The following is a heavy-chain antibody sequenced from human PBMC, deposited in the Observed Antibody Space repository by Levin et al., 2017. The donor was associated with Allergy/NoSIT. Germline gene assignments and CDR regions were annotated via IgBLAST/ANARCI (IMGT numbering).Heavy chain of an antibody. Sequence: GGSLRLSCAASGFTFSTYNMDWLRQAPGKGLEWVSYISGSSNTIYYADSVKGRFTISRDYAKNSLYLQMNGLRDDDTAVYYCARQGPYIALAAPFDYWGQGTLVTVSS. J-gene: IGHJ4*02. CDR3: ARQGPYIALAAPFDY. V-gene: IGHV3-48*02. D-gene: IGHD6-19*01. CDR1: GFTFSTYN. CDR2: ISGSSNTI.